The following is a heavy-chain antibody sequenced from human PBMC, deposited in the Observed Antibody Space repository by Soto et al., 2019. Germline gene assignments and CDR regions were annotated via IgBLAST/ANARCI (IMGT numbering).Heavy chain of an antibody. CDR1: GFTFSSYS. CDR3: ARVKLAVAGRGYFDY. J-gene: IGHJ4*02. CDR2: ISSSSSYI. V-gene: IGHV3-21*01. D-gene: IGHD6-19*01. Sequence: EVQLVESGGGLDKPGGSLRLSCAASGFTFSSYSMNWVRQAPGKWLEWVSSISSSSSYIYYADSVKGRFTISRDNAKNSLYLQMNSLRAEDTAVYYCARVKLAVAGRGYFDYWGQGTLVTVSS.